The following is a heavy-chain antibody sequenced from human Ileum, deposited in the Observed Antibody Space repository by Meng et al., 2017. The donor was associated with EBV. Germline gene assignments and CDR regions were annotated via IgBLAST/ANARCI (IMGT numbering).Heavy chain of an antibody. Sequence: QVQVVQSGAEVTRPGXSVKVSCKASHYTFTGYGVGWFRQAPGQGLEWMAWLGAHDGDTSHAPRFQGRVTVTADRPISTAYMELSRLRSDDTAVYYCARDLSGYYSLVDYWGQGTLVTVSS. V-gene: IGHV1-18*01. D-gene: IGHD3-22*01. CDR1: HYTFTGYG. CDR3: ARDLSGYYSLVDY. CDR2: LGAHDGDT. J-gene: IGHJ4*02.